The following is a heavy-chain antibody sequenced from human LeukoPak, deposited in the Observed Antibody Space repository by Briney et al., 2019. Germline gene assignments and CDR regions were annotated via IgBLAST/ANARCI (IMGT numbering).Heavy chain of an antibody. CDR2: ISGSGGST. V-gene: IGHV3-23*01. CDR3: ATGGYRFLVKRIDY. Sequence: GGSLSLSCAASGFTLSSYAMSWVRQAPGKGLEWVSGISGSGGSTYYADSVKGRFTISRDNSKNTLYLQMNSLRAEDTAVYYCATGGYRFLVKRIDYWGQGTLVTVSS. CDR1: GFTLSSYA. D-gene: IGHD5-18*01. J-gene: IGHJ4*02.